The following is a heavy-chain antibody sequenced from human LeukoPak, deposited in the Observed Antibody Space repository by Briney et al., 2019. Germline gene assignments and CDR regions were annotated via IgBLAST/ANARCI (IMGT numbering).Heavy chain of an antibody. V-gene: IGHV1-18*01. CDR3: ARAGIPLGYYYYMDV. Sequence: ASVKVSCKASGYTFTSYGISWVRQAPGQGLEWMGWISAYNGNTNYAQKLQGRVTMTTDTSTSTAYMELRSLRSDDTAVYYCARAGIPLGYYYYMDVWGKGTTVTVSS. CDR2: ISAYNGNT. J-gene: IGHJ6*03. CDR1: GYTFTSYG.